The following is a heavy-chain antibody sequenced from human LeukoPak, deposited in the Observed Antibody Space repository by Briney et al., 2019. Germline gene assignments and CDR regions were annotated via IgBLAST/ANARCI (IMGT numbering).Heavy chain of an antibody. CDR2: INSDGSST. J-gene: IGHJ2*01. CDR1: GFTFSSHW. D-gene: IGHD1-26*01. CDR3: AKDRASSWWYFDL. Sequence: GGSLRLSCAASGFTFSSHWMYWVRQAPGKGLVWVSHINSDGSSTSYADSVKGRFTISRDSAKNTLYLQMNSLTTEDTAVYYCAKDRASSWWYFDLWGRGTLVTVSS. V-gene: IGHV3-74*01.